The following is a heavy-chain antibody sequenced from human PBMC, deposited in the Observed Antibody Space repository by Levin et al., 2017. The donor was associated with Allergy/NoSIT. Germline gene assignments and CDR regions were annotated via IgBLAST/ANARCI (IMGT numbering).Heavy chain of an antibody. D-gene: IGHD1/OR15-1a*01. Sequence: SQTLSLTCTVSGGSLSSGVYHWSWIRQPPGKGLEWIWYISNIGRTPYNPSLKSRLTISVDTSKKQSSLKLNSVTAADTAVYYCARGTGVSPLNFEYWGQGTLVTVSS. CDR1: GGSLSSGVYH. V-gene: IGHV4-30-4*01. CDR2: ISNIGRT. CDR3: ARGTGVSPLNFEY. J-gene: IGHJ4*02.